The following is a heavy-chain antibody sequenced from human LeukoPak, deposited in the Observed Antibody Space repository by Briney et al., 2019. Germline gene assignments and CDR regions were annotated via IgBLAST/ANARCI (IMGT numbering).Heavy chain of an antibody. CDR3: AKLVGHVAGDSPFFDY. CDR1: GFTFSSYG. V-gene: IGHV3-23*01. CDR2: ISSSGSTI. D-gene: IGHD6-19*01. J-gene: IGHJ4*02. Sequence: PGGSLRLSCAASGFTFSSYGMNWVRQAPGKGLEWVSYISSSGSTIYYADSVKGRFTISRDNSKNTLYLQMNSLRAEDTAVYYCAKLVGHVAGDSPFFDYSGQGTLVTVCS.